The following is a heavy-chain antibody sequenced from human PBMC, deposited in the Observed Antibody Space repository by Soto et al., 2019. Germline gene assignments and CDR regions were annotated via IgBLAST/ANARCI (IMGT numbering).Heavy chain of an antibody. V-gene: IGHV3-33*01. CDR1: GFTFSSYG. J-gene: IGHJ6*03. CDR3: AREGERQQPLYYYYYMDV. D-gene: IGHD6-13*01. Sequence: PGGSLRLSCAASGFTFSSYGMHWVRQAPGKGLEWVAVIWYDGSNKYYADSVKGRFTISRDNSKNTLYLQMNSLRAEDTAVYYCAREGERQQPLYYYYYMDVWGKGTTVTVSS. CDR2: IWYDGSNK.